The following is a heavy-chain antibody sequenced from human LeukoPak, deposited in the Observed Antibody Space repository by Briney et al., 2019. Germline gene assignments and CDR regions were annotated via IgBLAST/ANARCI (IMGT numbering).Heavy chain of an antibody. CDR1: GFTVSSTY. V-gene: IGHV3-53*01. Sequence: PGGSLRPSCAASGFTVSSTYVSWVRQAPGKGLEWVSVIYKGGNTYYIDSVKGRFTISRDTSKNTLYLQMNSLRAEDTAVYYCASRHCSGGGCYFAGADPFDYWGQGTLVTVSS. CDR3: ASRHCSGGGCYFAGADPFDY. D-gene: IGHD2-15*01. J-gene: IGHJ4*02. CDR2: IYKGGNT.